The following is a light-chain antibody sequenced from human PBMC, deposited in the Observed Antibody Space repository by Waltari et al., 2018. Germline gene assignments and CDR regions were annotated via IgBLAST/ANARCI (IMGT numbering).Light chain of an antibody. V-gene: IGLV2-14*03. CDR1: SSDVGAYNY. CDR3: SSYTSITPVI. J-gene: IGLJ2*01. CDR2: HVS. Sequence: QSALTQPASVSGSPGQSITISCTGTSSDVGAYNYVSWFQQHPGKGPKLMIYHVSNRPSGVSDRFSGSKSGNTASLTISGLQAEDEADYYCSSYTSITPVIMGGGTKLTVL.